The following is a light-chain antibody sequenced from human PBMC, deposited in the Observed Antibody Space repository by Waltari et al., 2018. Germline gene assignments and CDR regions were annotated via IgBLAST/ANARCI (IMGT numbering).Light chain of an antibody. J-gene: IGLJ3*02. Sequence: QSVLTQPPSVSGAPGQRVTISCTGSSSNIGASYDVHWYQQLPGTAPKVLIYANNQRPWGVPDRFSGSKSGTSGSLAISGLKAEDEADYYCQSYDSSLGGSVFGGGTKLTVL. CDR2: ANN. V-gene: IGLV1-40*01. CDR3: QSYDSSLGGSV. CDR1: SSNIGASYD.